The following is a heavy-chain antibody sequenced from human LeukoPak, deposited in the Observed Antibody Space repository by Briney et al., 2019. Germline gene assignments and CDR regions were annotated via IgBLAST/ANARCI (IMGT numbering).Heavy chain of an antibody. Sequence: TSETLSLTCSVTGGSISSYYWSWIRQPPGKGLEWIGYMHYSGSTAYNPSLKSRATISLDTSQNQFSLKLSSVTAADTAVYYCARDGYSGSDALWGQGTLVTVSS. D-gene: IGHD5-12*01. CDR2: MHYSGST. CDR1: GGSISSYY. CDR3: ARDGYSGSDAL. J-gene: IGHJ4*02. V-gene: IGHV4-59*01.